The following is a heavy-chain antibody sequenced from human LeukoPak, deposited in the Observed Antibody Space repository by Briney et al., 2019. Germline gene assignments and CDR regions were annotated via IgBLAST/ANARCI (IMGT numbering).Heavy chain of an antibody. D-gene: IGHD4/OR15-4a*01. CDR1: GCTFSSYS. V-gene: IGHV3-66*01. CDR3: ARGARGAYFDY. Sequence: GGSLRLSCAVSGCTFSSYSMSWVRQVPGKGLEWVSCIYGADTIYYADFAKDRFTISRDSNRNILYLQMNSLRADDTAVYYCARGARGAYFDYWGQGTLVTVSS. CDR2: IYGADTI. J-gene: IGHJ4*02.